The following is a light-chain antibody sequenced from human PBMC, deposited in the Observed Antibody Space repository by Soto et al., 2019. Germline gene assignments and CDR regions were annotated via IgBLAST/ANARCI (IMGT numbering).Light chain of an antibody. V-gene: IGKV1-39*01. CDR2: AAS. J-gene: IGKJ4*01. CDR3: QQNYSTPLA. Sequence: DIQMTQSPFSLSASVGDRVTXXXXASQSISRDFNWYQQKPGKAPNLLIYAASTLESGVPSRFSGSGSGTDFTLTISSLQLEDFATYYCQQNYSTPLAFGGGTKVDIK. CDR1: QSISRD.